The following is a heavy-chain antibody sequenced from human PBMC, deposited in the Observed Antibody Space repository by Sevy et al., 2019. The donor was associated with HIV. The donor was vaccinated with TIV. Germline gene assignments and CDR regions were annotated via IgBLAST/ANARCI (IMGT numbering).Heavy chain of an antibody. D-gene: IGHD2-8*01. CDR3: AREGCTRPHDY. V-gene: IGHV3-23*01. CDR1: GFAFYDYS. CDR2: LSFGCGKI. J-gene: IGHJ4*02. Sequence: GGSLRLSCAASGFAFYDYSMSWIRQAPGKWLEWVATLSFGCGKINYADSVKGRFTISRDNSKNSFYLQMDNLRVEDTALYYCAREGCTRPHDYWGQGTWVTVSS.